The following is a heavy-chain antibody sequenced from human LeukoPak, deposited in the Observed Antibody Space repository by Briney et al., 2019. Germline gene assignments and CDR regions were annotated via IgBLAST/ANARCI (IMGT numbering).Heavy chain of an antibody. CDR1: GFTFTTFG. CDR2: ISPDGKIE. CDR3: AKINNDDDY. V-gene: IGHV3-30*18. D-gene: IGHD1/OR15-1a*01. Sequence: PGRSLRLSCAASGFTFTTFGIHWVRQAPGKGLEWVAAISPDGKIEYYTDSVKGRFTVSRDNSKNMIYLQMNSLRGEDSAVCFCAKINNDDDYWGQGALVTVSS. J-gene: IGHJ4*02.